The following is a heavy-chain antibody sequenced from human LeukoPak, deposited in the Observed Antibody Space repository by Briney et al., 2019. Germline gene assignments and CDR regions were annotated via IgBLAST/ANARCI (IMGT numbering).Heavy chain of an antibody. CDR1: GFTFSSYS. D-gene: IGHD1-26*01. CDR3: ARDHSGWELQEY. Sequence: PGGTLRLSCAASGFTFSSYSMSWVRHAPGKGLEGGANIKQDGSEKYYVDSVKGRFTISRVNAKNSLYLQMNSLRAEDTAVYYCARDHSGWELQEYWGQGTLVTVSS. J-gene: IGHJ4*02. CDR2: IKQDGSEK. V-gene: IGHV3-7*01.